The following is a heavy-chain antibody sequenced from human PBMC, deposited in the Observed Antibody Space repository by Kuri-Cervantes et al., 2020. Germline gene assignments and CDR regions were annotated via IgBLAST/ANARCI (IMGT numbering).Heavy chain of an antibody. CDR1: GFSLSTSGMC. Sequence: SGPTLVKPTQILTLTCTFSGFSLSTSGMCVSWIRQPPGKALEWLALIYWDDDKRYSPSLQSRLTITKDTSKNQVVLTITNMDPVDTATYYCARDCSSSSCYAYSFDIWGQGTMVTVSS. J-gene: IGHJ3*02. V-gene: IGHV2-5*08. D-gene: IGHD2-2*01. CDR2: IYWDDDK. CDR3: ARDCSSSSCYAYSFDI.